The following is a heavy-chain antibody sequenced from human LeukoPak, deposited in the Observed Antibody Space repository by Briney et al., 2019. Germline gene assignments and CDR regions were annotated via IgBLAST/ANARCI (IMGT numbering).Heavy chain of an antibody. D-gene: IGHD1-26*01. CDR1: GGSISSSSYY. CDR3: ARSGGSGTYYDGTFDY. J-gene: IGHJ4*02. Sequence: PSETLSLTCTVSGGSISSSSYYWGWIRQPPGKGLEWIGRIYTSGSTSYNPSLKSRVTMSVDTSKNQLSLKVSSVTAADTAVYYCARSGGSGTYYDGTFDYWGQGTLVTVSS. V-gene: IGHV4-39*07. CDR2: IYTSGST.